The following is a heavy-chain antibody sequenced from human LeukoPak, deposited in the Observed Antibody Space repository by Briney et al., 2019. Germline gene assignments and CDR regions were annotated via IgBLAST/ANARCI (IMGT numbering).Heavy chain of an antibody. Sequence: PSETLSLTCTVSGGSISSGSYYWGWIRQPPGKGLEWIGSIYYSGSSYYNPSLKSRVTISVDTSKNQFSLKLSSVTAADTAVYYCARRAHNSVYFDYWGQGTLATVSS. CDR2: IYYSGSS. D-gene: IGHD5-24*01. CDR3: ARRAHNSVYFDY. CDR1: GGSISSGSYY. J-gene: IGHJ4*02. V-gene: IGHV4-39*01.